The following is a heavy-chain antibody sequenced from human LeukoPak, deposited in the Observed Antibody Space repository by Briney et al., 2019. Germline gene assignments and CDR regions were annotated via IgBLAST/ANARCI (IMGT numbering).Heavy chain of an antibody. CDR2: IHHTGST. CDR3: ARGAVRYAFDF. Sequence: PSETLSLTCAVSGGSIRSTYWWSWVRPPPGNGLEWIGEIHHTGSTNYNPSLKSRVTISVDDAKKQFSLKLSSVTAADTAVYYCARGAVRYAFDFWGQGTIVTVSS. CDR1: GGSIRSTYW. V-gene: IGHV4-4*02. J-gene: IGHJ3*01.